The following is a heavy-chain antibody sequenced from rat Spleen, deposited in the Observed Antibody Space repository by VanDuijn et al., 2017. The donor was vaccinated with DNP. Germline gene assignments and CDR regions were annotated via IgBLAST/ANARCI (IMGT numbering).Heavy chain of an antibody. Sequence: EVQLQESGPGPVKPSQSLSLTCSVTGYSITSGYRWNWIRKFPGNKLEWMGYINSAGSTNYNPSLKSRISITRDTSKNQLFLQVNSVTTEDTATYYCARWPGYNPPYAMDAWGQGTSVTVSS. V-gene: IGHV3-3*01. CDR3: ARWPGYNPPYAMDA. D-gene: IGHD1-4*01. CDR2: INSAGST. CDR1: GYSITSGYR. J-gene: IGHJ4*01.